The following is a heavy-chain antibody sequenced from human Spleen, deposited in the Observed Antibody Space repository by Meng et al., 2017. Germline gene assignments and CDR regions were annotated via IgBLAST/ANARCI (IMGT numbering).Heavy chain of an antibody. CDR1: GGSISTSGYY. CDR3: VRSSGWVRTGFDY. J-gene: IGHJ4*02. Sequence: QPQLQESGPGLVKPSEALSLTCSVAGGSISTSGYYWGWIRQPPGKGLEWIGSIGHSGITYYTPSLKSRVTVSIDTSKSQFSLKLTSVTAADTAVYYCVRSSGWVRTGFDYWGQGTLVTVSS. D-gene: IGHD6-19*01. V-gene: IGHV4-39*01. CDR2: IGHSGIT.